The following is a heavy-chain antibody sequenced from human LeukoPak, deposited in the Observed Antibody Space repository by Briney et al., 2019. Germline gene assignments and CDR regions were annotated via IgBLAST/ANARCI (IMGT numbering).Heavy chain of an antibody. V-gene: IGHV3-15*05. D-gene: IGHD3-3*01. Sequence: GGSLRLSCAASGFTFDDYAMHWVRQAPGKGLEWVGRIKSRADGGTTGYAAPVEGRFSISRDDSENTLYLQMNSLQIDDTALYYCLIFPGRWGQGTLVTVSS. J-gene: IGHJ4*02. CDR1: GFTFDDYA. CDR3: LIFPGR. CDR2: IKSRADGGTT.